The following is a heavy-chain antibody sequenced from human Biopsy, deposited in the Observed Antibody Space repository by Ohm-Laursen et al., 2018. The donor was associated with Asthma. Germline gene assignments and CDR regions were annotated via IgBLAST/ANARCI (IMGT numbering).Heavy chain of an antibody. CDR3: ARDYDGDYVQRHLPLAY. D-gene: IGHD4-17*01. CDR1: GGTFSTFG. Sequence: GSSVKVSCTASGGTFSTFGISWVRQAPGQGLEWMGRIIPFYGTATYAQNFQGRLTLTADESTSTAYMELSSLRSEDTAVYFCARDYDGDYVQRHLPLAYWGQGTLVTVSS. J-gene: IGHJ4*02. V-gene: IGHV1-69*15. CDR2: IIPFYGTA.